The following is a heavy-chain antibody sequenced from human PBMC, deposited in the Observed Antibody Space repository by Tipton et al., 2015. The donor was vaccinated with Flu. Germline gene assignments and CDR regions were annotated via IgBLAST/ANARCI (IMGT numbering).Heavy chain of an antibody. D-gene: IGHD3-22*01. V-gene: IGHV4-61*02. J-gene: IGHJ6*02. Sequence: TLSLTCTVSGGSISSGSYNWSWIRQPAGKGLEWIGRIYTSGSTNYNPSLKSRVTISVDTSKNQFSLKLSSVTAADTAVYYCAREGRSSGYYSPYYYGMDVWGQGTTVTVSS. CDR2: IYTSGST. CDR3: AREGRSSGYYSPYYYGMDV. CDR1: GGSISSGSYN.